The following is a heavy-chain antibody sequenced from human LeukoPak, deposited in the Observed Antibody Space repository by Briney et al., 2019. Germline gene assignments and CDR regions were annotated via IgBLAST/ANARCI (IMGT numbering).Heavy chain of an antibody. V-gene: IGHV1-69*13. CDR1: GYTFSSYG. Sequence: ASVKVSCKASGYTFSSYGISWVRQAPGQGLEWMGGIIPIFGTANYAQKFQGRVTITADESTSTAYMELSSLRSEDTAVYYCARGSIGDSSGWYETWFDPWGQGTLVTVSS. CDR3: ARGSIGDSSGWYETWFDP. J-gene: IGHJ5*02. D-gene: IGHD6-19*01. CDR2: IIPIFGTA.